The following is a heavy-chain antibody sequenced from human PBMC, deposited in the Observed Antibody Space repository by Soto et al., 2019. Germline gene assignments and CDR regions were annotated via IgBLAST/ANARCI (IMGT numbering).Heavy chain of an antibody. CDR3: AKSDSRLIDY. D-gene: IGHD2-15*01. CDR1: GFTFSSYG. Sequence: PGGSLRLSCAASGFTFSSYGMHWVRQAPGKGLEWVAVISYDGSNKYYADSVKGRFTISRDNSKNTLYLQMNSLRAEDTAVYYCAKSDSRLIDYWGQGTLVTVSS. CDR2: ISYDGSNK. V-gene: IGHV3-30*18. J-gene: IGHJ4*02.